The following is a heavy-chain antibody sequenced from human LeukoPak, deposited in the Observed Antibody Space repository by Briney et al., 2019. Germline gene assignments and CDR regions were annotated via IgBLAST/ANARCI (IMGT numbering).Heavy chain of an antibody. Sequence: ASVKVSCKASGYTFTSYAMHWVRQAPGQRLEWMGWINAGNGNTKYSQKFQGRVTITRDTSASTAYMELSGLRSEDTAVYYCAREGLPDSSGYYFTYWGQGTLVTVSS. CDR2: INAGNGNT. D-gene: IGHD3-22*01. CDR3: AREGLPDSSGYYFTY. J-gene: IGHJ4*02. CDR1: GYTFTSYA. V-gene: IGHV1-3*01.